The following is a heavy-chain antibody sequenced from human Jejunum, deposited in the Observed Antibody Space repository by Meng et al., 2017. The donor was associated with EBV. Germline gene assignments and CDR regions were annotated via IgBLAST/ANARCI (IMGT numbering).Heavy chain of an antibody. J-gene: IGHJ4*02. D-gene: IGHD2-21*02. V-gene: IGHV7-4-1*02. Sequence: QVALVQSGSEVEEPGASVKVSCKASGYTFSRYAMNWVRQAPGQGLEWMGWINTRTGNPAYAQGFTGRFVFSLDTSVSTAYLQISSLKAEDTAVYDCASDISTATFGYWGQGTLVTVSS. CDR2: INTRTGNP. CDR1: GYTFSRYA. CDR3: ASDISTATFGY.